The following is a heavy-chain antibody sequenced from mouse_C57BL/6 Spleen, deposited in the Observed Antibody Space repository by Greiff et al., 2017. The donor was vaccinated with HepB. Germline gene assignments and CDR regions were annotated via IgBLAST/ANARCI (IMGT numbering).Heavy chain of an antibody. CDR2: IYPRDGST. Sequence: VQLQESGPELVKPGASVKLSCKASGYTFTSYDINWVKQRPGQGLEWIGWIYPRDGSTKYNEKFKGKATLTVDTSSSTAYMELHSLTSEDSAVYFCARRYYYGSSYAAWFAYWGQGTLVTVSA. D-gene: IGHD1-1*01. CDR1: GYTFTSYD. CDR3: ARRYYYGSSYAAWFAY. V-gene: IGHV1-85*01. J-gene: IGHJ3*01.